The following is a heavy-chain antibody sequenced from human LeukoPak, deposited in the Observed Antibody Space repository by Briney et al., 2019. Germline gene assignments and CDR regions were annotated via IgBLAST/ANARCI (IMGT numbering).Heavy chain of an antibody. CDR3: ARDDEYSSGWFYYYGMDV. CDR2: ISYDGSNK. J-gene: IGHJ6*02. Sequence: GGSRRLSCAASGFTFSSYGMHWVRQAPGKGLEWVAVISYDGSNKYYTDSVKGRFAISRDNSKNTLYLQMNSLRAEDTAVYYCARDDEYSSGWFYYYGMDVWGQGTTVTVSS. D-gene: IGHD6-19*01. V-gene: IGHV3-30*19. CDR1: GFTFSSYG.